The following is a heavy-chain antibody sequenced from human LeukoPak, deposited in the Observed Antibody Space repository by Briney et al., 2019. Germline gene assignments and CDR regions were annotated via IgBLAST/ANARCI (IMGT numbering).Heavy chain of an antibody. J-gene: IGHJ4*02. CDR1: GFTLSYYW. Sequence: PGESLRLSCAASGFTLSYYWMTWVRRAPGKGLEWVANIMQDGSEKYYVDSVKGRFTISRDNAKNSLYLQMNSLRAEDTAVYYCAKHSAGYTTFFDYWGQGTLVTVSS. V-gene: IGHV3-7*02. CDR2: IMQDGSEK. CDR3: AKHSAGYTTFFDY. D-gene: IGHD5-24*01.